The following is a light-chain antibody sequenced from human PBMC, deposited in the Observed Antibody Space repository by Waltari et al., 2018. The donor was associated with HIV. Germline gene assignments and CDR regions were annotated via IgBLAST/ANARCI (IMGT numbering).Light chain of an antibody. Sequence: DIVLTQSPATISVSPGGRVTVSCRASQNVDDKLAWYQQKPGQSPRLLIYHSSARAAGVPTRFGGAGSATNFTLTITSLQSEDFALYFCQQYHHWPPLTFGGGSMVELK. CDR2: HSS. V-gene: IGKV3D-15*01. CDR3: QQYHHWPPLT. CDR1: QNVDDK. J-gene: IGKJ4*01.